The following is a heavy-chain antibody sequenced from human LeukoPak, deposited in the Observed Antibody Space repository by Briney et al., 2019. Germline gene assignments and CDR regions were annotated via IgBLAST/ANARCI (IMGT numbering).Heavy chain of an antibody. Sequence: GGSLRLSCAASGFTFSSYAMLWVRQAPGKGLEWVAVISYDGSNKYYADSVKGRFTISRDNSKNTLYLQMNSLRAEDTAVYYCARETPSIAVFDYWGQGTLVTVSS. CDR3: ARETPSIAVFDY. J-gene: IGHJ4*02. CDR2: ISYDGSNK. D-gene: IGHD6-19*01. V-gene: IGHV3-30*04. CDR1: GFTFSSYA.